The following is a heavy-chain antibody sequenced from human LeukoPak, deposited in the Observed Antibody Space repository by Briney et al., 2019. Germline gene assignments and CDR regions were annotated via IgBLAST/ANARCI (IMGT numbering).Heavy chain of an antibody. CDR3: ARDRGYDSSGYTFDP. CDR1: GYTFTGYY. Sequence: ASVKVSCKASGYTFTGYYMHWVRQAPGQGLEWMGWINPNSGGTNYAQKFQGRVTMTRDTSISTAYMELSRLRSDDTAVYYCARDRGYDSSGYTFDPWGQGTLVTVSS. V-gene: IGHV1-2*02. J-gene: IGHJ5*02. D-gene: IGHD3-22*01. CDR2: INPNSGGT.